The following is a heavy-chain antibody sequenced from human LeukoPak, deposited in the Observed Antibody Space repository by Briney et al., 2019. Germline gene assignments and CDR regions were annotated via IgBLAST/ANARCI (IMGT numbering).Heavy chain of an antibody. V-gene: IGHV4-34*01. J-gene: IGHJ4*02. CDR3: ARASYDSSGYCPFDY. CDR1: GGSFSGYY. CDR2: INHSGST. Sequence: PSETLSLTCAVYGGSFSGYYWSWLRQPPGKGLEWSGEINHSGSTNYNPSLKSRVTISVDTSKNQSSLTLSSVTAADTAVYYCARASYDSSGYCPFDYWGQGTLVTVSS. D-gene: IGHD3-22*01.